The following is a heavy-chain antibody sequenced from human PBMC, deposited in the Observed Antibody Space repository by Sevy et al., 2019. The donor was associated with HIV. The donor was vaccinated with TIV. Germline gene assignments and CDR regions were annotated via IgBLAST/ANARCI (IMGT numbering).Heavy chain of an antibody. CDR2: ISYDGSNK. Sequence: GGSLRLSCAASGFTFSSYAMHWVRQAPGKGLEWVAVISYDGSNKYYADSVKGRFTISRDNSKNTLYLQMNSLRAEDTAVYYCAGGGYSNWFDPWGQGTLVTVSS. D-gene: IGHD2-15*01. CDR3: AGGGYSNWFDP. J-gene: IGHJ5*02. CDR1: GFTFSSYA. V-gene: IGHV3-30*04.